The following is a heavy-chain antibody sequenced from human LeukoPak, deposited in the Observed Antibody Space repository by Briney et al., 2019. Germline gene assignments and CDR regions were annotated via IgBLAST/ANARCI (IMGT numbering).Heavy chain of an antibody. Sequence: SLPTLVHPPQTLTLTCTFSGFSLNNSGVKEAWIRQPPRKALEWLALIFWDDDKLFSPSLENRLTITKDTSKYQVVLRMTNMNPVDTGTYYCVHKNPLSFYRDGDVLSGVGFGAFDFWGQGRLVTVSS. V-gene: IGHV2-5*02. D-gene: IGHD1-26*01. J-gene: IGHJ3*01. CDR1: GFSLNNSGVK. CDR3: VHKNPLSFYRDGDVLSGVGFGAFDF. CDR2: IFWDDDK.